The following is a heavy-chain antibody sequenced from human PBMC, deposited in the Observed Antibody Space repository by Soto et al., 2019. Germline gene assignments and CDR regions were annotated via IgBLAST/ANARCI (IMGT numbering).Heavy chain of an antibody. D-gene: IGHD1-1*01. CDR3: AKEMTPISATTLDY. J-gene: IGHJ4*02. CDR2: VSYEGSTK. V-gene: IGHV3-30*18. CDR1: RFTFSSYG. Sequence: QVQLVESGGGVVQPGRSLRLSCAASRFTFSSYGMHWVRQAPGKGLEWVAVVSYEGSTKFYADSVEGRFTISRDNFQSTLYLQMNSLRADDTAVYYCAKEMTPISATTLDYWGQGALVTVSS.